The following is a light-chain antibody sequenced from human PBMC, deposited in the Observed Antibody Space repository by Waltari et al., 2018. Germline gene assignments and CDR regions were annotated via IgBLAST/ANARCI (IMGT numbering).Light chain of an antibody. CDR2: DVS. CDR1: SSVVGGYNY. V-gene: IGLV2-14*01. J-gene: IGLJ3*02. Sequence: QSALTQPASVSGSPGQSITISCPGTSSVVGGYNYSSWYQQHPGKAPKLMIYDVSKRPSGVSNRFSGSKSGNTASLTISGLQAEDEADYYCSSYTSSSTLVFGGGTKLTVL. CDR3: SSYTSSSTLV.